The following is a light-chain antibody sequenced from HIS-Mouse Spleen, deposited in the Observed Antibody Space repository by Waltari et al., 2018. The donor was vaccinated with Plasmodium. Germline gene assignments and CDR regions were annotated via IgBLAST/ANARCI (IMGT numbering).Light chain of an antibody. J-gene: IGLJ1*01. Sequence: QSALTQPRSVSGSPGQSVTISCTGTSSDVGGYNYVPWYPQHPGKDPKLVIYDVSKRPSGVPDRFVGSKSGNTASLTISGLQAEDEADYYCCSYAGSYTYVFGTGTKVTVL. CDR3: CSYAGSYTYV. V-gene: IGLV2-11*01. CDR1: SSDVGGYNY. CDR2: DVS.